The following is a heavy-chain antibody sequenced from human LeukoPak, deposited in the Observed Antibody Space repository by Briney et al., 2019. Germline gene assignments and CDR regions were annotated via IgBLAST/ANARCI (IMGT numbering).Heavy chain of an antibody. CDR1: GYTFTSYY. CDR2: INTSGGST. V-gene: IGHV1-46*01. Sequence: ASVKVSCKASGYTFTSYYMHWVRQAPGQGLEWMGIINTSGGSTSYAQKFQVRVTMTRDTYTSTVYMELSSLRSGDTAVYYCARDRDGYNPFDYGGQGTLVTVS. CDR3: ARDRDGYNPFDY. J-gene: IGHJ4*02. D-gene: IGHD5-24*01.